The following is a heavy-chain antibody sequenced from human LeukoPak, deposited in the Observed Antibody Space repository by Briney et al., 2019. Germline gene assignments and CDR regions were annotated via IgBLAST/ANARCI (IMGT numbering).Heavy chain of an antibody. Sequence: QPGGSLRLSCAACGFTFSSYAMSWVRQAPGKGLEWVSAISGSGGSTYYADSVKGRFTISRDNSKNTLYLQMNSLRAEGTAVYYCAKDPLSLHYYDSSGYHLDYCGQGTLVTVSS. CDR3: AKDPLSLHYYDSSGYHLDY. CDR1: GFTFSSYA. J-gene: IGHJ4*02. D-gene: IGHD3-22*01. V-gene: IGHV3-23*01. CDR2: ISGSGGST.